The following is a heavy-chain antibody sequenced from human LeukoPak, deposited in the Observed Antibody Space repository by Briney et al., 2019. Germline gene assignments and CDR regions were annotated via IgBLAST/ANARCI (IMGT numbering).Heavy chain of an antibody. J-gene: IGHJ6*03. CDR2: IIPIFGTA. Sequence: SVEVSCKASGGTFSSYAISWVRQAPGQGLEWMGGIIPIFGTANYAQKFQGRVTITADESTSTAYMELSSLRSEDTAVYYCARAGYYGSGEEGYYYYYMDVWGKGTTVTVSS. V-gene: IGHV1-69*01. CDR3: ARAGYYGSGEEGYYYYYMDV. CDR1: GGTFSSYA. D-gene: IGHD3-10*01.